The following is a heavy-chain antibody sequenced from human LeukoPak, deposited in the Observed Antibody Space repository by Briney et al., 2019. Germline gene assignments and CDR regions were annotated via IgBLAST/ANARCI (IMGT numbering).Heavy chain of an antibody. CDR2: ISGSGGST. Sequence: PGGSLRLSCAASGFTFDDYGMSWVRQVPGKGLEWVSGISGSGGSTYYADSVKGRFTISRDNSKNTLYLQMNSLRAEDTAVYYCAKTSGSTGYWGQGTLVTVSS. D-gene: IGHD1-26*01. CDR1: GFTFDDYG. CDR3: AKTSGSTGY. J-gene: IGHJ4*02. V-gene: IGHV3-23*01.